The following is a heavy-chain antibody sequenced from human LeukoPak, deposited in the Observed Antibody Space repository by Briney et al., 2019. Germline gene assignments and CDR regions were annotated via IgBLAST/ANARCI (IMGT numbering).Heavy chain of an antibody. Sequence: PGGSLRLSCAASGFTFSSYAMSWVRQAPGKGLEWVSALSGSGGMTYSADSVKGRFTISRDNSKNTLYLQMNSLRAEDSAVYYCAKGPFSYYDASGYNYFDSWGQGTLVTVSS. V-gene: IGHV3-23*01. J-gene: IGHJ4*02. D-gene: IGHD3-22*01. CDR1: GFTFSSYA. CDR3: AKGPFSYYDASGYNYFDS. CDR2: LSGSGGMT.